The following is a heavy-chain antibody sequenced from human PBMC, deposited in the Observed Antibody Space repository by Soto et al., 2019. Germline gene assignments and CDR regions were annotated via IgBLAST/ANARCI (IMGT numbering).Heavy chain of an antibody. D-gene: IGHD6-13*01. CDR3: ARHFKAAASSSRGLGSGQKSDY. J-gene: IGHJ4*02. V-gene: IGHV4-39*01. CDR2: IYYSGST. Sequence: QLQLQESGPGLVKPSETLSLTCTVSGGSISSSSYYWGWIRQPPGQGLEWIGSIYYSGSTYYNPSLKSRVTIYVDTSKNQCCLKLSSVTAADTAVYYCARHFKAAASSSRGLGSGQKSDYWGQGTLVTVSS. CDR1: GGSISSSSYY.